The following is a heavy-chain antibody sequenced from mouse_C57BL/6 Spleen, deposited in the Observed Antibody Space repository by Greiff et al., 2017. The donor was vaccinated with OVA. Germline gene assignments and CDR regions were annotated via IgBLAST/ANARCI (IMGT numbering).Heavy chain of an antibody. Sequence: VQLQQPGAELVKPGASVKVSCKASGYTFTSYWMHWVKQRPGQGLEWIGRIHPSDSDTNYNQKFKGKATWTVDKSSSTAYMQLSSLTSEDSAVYYCAIDYGRGNPWFAYWGQGTLGTVSA. J-gene: IGHJ3*01. CDR3: AIDYGRGNPWFAY. CDR2: IHPSDSDT. CDR1: GYTFTSYW. V-gene: IGHV1-74*01. D-gene: IGHD1-1*01.